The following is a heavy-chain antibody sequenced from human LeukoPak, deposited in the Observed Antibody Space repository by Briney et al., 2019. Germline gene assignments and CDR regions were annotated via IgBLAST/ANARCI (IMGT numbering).Heavy chain of an antibody. CDR2: IHYSGRS. V-gene: IGHV4-59*12. CDR1: GVSITAYY. CDR3: ARGGVRVRGYDSDFFDY. J-gene: IGHJ4*02. Sequence: SETLSLTCSDPGVSITAYYWNWIRQPPGKGLEWIGYIHYSGRSTYNPSLKSRVTMSVDTSKNQFSLKQSAVTAPESGAYCRARGGVRVRGYDSDFFDYWGQGTLVTVSS. D-gene: IGHD5-12*01.